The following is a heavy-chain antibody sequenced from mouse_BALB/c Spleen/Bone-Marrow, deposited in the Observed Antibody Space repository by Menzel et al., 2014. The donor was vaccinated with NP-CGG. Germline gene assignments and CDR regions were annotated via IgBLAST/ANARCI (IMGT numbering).Heavy chain of an antibody. Sequence: DVKLVESGGGLVQPGGSRKLSCAASGFTFSDYGMAWVRQAPGKGPEWVAFISNLAYSIYYADTVTGRFTISRENAKNTLYLEISSLRSEDSAMYYCARAGYDGYPWYFDVCGAGTTVAVSS. V-gene: IGHV5-15*02. CDR2: ISNLAYSI. D-gene: IGHD2-3*01. CDR1: GFTFSDYG. J-gene: IGHJ1*01. CDR3: ARAGYDGYPWYFDV.